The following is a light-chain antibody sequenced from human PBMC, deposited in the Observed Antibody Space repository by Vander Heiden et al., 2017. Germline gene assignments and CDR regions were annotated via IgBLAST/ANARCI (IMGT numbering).Light chain of an antibody. CDR3: AAWDDSLSVV. CDR2: RDF. J-gene: IGLJ2*01. V-gene: IGLV1-47*01. Sequence: QSVLNQPPSASGTPGQRVTISCSGSSSNVGSNSVYWYQHLPGTAPKLLIYRDFQRPSGVPDRFSASKSGTSASLAISGLRSEDEAHYYCAAWDDSLSVVFGGGTKLTVL. CDR1: SSNVGSNS.